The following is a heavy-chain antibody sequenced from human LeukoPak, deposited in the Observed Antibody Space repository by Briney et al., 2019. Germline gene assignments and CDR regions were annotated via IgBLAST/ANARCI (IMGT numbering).Heavy chain of an antibody. CDR2: ISYDGSNK. CDR1: GFTFSSYG. CDR3: ARVENLTGYFDY. Sequence: GGSLRLSCAASGFTFSSYGMHWVRQAPGKGLEWVAVISYDGSNKYYADSVKGRFTISRDNSKNTLYLQMNSLRAEDTAVYYCARVENLTGYFDYWGQGTLVTVSS. J-gene: IGHJ4*02. D-gene: IGHD5-24*01. V-gene: IGHV3-30*03.